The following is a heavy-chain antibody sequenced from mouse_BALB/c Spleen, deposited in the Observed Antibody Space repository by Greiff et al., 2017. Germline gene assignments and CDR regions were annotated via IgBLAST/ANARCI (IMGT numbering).Heavy chain of an antibody. J-gene: IGHJ4*01. D-gene: IGHD1-1*02. CDR1: GFSLTSYC. Sequence: QVQLQQSGPGLVAPSPSLSITCTVSGFSLTSYCVHWVRQPPGKGLEWLGVIWAGGSTNYNSALMSRLSISKDNSKSQVFFKMNSLQTVDTAMYYWGRLWSSMDYWGQGTSVTVSA. CDR2: IWAGGST. CDR3: GRLWSSMDY. V-gene: IGHV2-9*02.